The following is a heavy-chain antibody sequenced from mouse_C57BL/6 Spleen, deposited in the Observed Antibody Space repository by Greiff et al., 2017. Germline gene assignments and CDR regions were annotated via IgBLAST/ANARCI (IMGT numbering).Heavy chain of an antibody. Sequence: VQLQQSGAELVRPGASVTLSCKASGYTFTDYEMHWVKQTPVHGLEWIRAIDPETGGTAYNQKFKGKAILTADKSSSTAYMELRSLTSEDSAVYYCTRWFAYWGQGTLVTVSA. CDR1: GYTFTDYE. J-gene: IGHJ3*01. CDR3: TRWFAY. V-gene: IGHV1-15*01. CDR2: IDPETGGT.